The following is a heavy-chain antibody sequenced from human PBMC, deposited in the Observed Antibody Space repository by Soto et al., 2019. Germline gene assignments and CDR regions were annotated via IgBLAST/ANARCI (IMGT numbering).Heavy chain of an antibody. Sequence: PSDTLSLTCTVSGGSISIYYWSWIRQSPGKGLEWVGYVFYSGATNYNPSLKSRVTISLDASKKQVSLRLTSATAADTAVYYCTRGLPSHFGYDSWGQGTLVTVSS. D-gene: IGHD3-10*01. CDR1: GGSISIYY. J-gene: IGHJ4*02. V-gene: IGHV4-59*01. CDR2: VFYSGAT. CDR3: TRGLPSHFGYDS.